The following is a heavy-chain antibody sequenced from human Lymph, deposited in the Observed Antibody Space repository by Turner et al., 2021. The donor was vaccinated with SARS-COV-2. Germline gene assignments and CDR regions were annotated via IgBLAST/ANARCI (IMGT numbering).Heavy chain of an antibody. J-gene: IGHJ5*02. CDR3: ARDALKKEVADTSDNWFDP. Sequence: QVQLVESGGGVVQTGRSLRLSCAATGFTFSSYAMHWVRQAPGKGLDWVAVISYDGSSKFHADSVKGRFTISRDNSKNTLYLQMNSLRAEDTAVYYCARDALKKEVADTSDNWFDPWGQGTLVTVSS. CDR1: GFTFSSYA. D-gene: IGHD6-19*01. V-gene: IGHV3-30-3*01. CDR2: ISYDGSSK.